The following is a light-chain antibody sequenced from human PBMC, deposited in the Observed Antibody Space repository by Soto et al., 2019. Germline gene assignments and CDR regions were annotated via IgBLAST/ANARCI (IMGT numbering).Light chain of an antibody. CDR1: QSISSW. J-gene: IGKJ2*01. Sequence: DIQMTQSPSTLSASVGDRVTITCRASQSISSWLAWYQQKPGKAPKLLIYKASSLESGVPSRFSGSGSGTEFSLTISSLQPDDFATYYCQQYNSYQYTFGQGTTLEIK. V-gene: IGKV1-5*03. CDR3: QQYNSYQYT. CDR2: KAS.